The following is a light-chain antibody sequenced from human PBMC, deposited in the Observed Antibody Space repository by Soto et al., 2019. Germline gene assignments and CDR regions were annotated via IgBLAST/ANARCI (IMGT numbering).Light chain of an antibody. CDR1: QSVSSQ. J-gene: IGKJ5*01. Sequence: EIVLTQSPATLSLSPGERATLSCRASQSVSSQLAWYQQKPGQSPRLFIYGASSRATGIPDRFTGSGSGTDFTLTISRLEHEYFAVYYCQQYDTSVGTFGQGTRLEIK. CDR2: GAS. CDR3: QQYDTSVGT. V-gene: IGKV3-20*01.